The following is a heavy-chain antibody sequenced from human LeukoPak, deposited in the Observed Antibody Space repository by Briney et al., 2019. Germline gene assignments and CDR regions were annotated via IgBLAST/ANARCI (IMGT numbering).Heavy chain of an antibody. D-gene: IGHD3-22*01. CDR1: GFTLGTHC. Sequence: PGGSLRLSCAASGFTLGTHCMTWVRQAPGKGLEWVSSISSSSNYIHYADSVKGRFTISRDNAENSLYLQMNGLRAEDTAMYYCVRSQGGYYYDSSGYYQGPLDYWRQGTLVTVSS. J-gene: IGHJ4*02. CDR2: ISSSSNYI. CDR3: VRSQGGYYYDSSGYYQGPLDY. V-gene: IGHV3-21*01.